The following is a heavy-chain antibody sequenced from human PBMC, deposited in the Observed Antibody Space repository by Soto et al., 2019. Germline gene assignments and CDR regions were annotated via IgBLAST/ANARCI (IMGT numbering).Heavy chain of an antibody. D-gene: IGHD6-13*01. J-gene: IGHJ5*02. V-gene: IGHV4-31*03. CDR3: AREAHSIAAAGSPNWFDP. CDR2: IYYSGST. Sequence: SETLSLTCTVSGGSISSGGYYWSWIRQHPGKGLEWIGYIYYSGSTYYNPSLKSRVTISVDTSKNQFSLKLSSVTAADTAVYYCAREAHSIAAAGSPNWFDPWGQGTLVTVSS. CDR1: GGSISSGGYY.